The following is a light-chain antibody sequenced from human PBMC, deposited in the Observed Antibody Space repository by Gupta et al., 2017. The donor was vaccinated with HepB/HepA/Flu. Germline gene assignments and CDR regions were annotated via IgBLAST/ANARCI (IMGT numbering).Light chain of an antibody. V-gene: IGKV1-39*01. CDR1: QHVDKY. Sequence: DIQMAQSPSSLSASVGDRVTLTCRSSQHVDKYVYWYHRRPGEAPQLLVYLASSLKGGVPLRFSGSGSGTHFTLTINRLQPEDFGTYYCQQSYSTLLTFGQGTKVKIK. CDR3: QQSYSTLLT. CDR2: LAS. J-gene: IGKJ2*01.